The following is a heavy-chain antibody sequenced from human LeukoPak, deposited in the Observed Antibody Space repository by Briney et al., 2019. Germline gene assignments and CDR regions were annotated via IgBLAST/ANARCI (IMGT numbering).Heavy chain of an antibody. CDR1: DYTFTSYA. J-gene: IGHJ4*02. D-gene: IGHD2-15*01. V-gene: IGHV1-69*04. CDR3: ARDLNPFRDSGEFDY. Sequence: GASVKVSCKASDYTFTSYAISWVRQAPGQGLEWMGRIIPILGIANYAQKFQGRVTITADKSTSTAYMELSSLRSEDTAVYYCARDLNPFRDSGEFDYWGQGTLVTVSS. CDR2: IIPILGIA.